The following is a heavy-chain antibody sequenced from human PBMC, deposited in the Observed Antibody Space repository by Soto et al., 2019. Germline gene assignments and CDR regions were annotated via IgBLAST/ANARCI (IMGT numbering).Heavy chain of an antibody. CDR3: ARGSSIAALYYGMDV. CDR2: NYYSGIT. J-gene: IGHJ6*02. Sequence: TSETLSLTCTVSGGSISSGGYYWSWIRQHPGKGLEWIGYNYYSGITYYNPSLKSRVTISLDTSKNQFSLKLSSVTAADTAVYYCARGSSIAALYYGMDVWGQGTTVT. V-gene: IGHV4-31*03. CDR1: GGSISSGGYY. D-gene: IGHD6-6*01.